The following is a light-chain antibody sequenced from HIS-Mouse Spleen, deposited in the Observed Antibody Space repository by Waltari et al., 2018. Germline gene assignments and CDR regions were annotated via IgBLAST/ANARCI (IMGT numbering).Light chain of an antibody. V-gene: IGLV2-14*03. CDR2: DVS. Sequence: QSALTQPASVSGSPGQSITISCTGTSSDVGGYNYVSWYQQHPGKAPKLMVYDVSNRHSGASNRAAGSKSGNTASLTISGLQAEDEADYYCSSYTSSSTLVFGGGTKLTVL. J-gene: IGLJ2*01. CDR1: SSDVGGYNY. CDR3: SSYTSSSTLV.